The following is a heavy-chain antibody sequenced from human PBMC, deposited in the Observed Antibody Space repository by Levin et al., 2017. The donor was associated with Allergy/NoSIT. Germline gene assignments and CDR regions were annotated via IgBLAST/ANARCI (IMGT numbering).Heavy chain of an antibody. Sequence: ASVKVSCKASGYTFTSYAMHWVRQAPGQRLEWMGWINAGNGNTKYSQKFQGRVTITRDTSASTAYMELSSLRSEDTAVYYCAGGHGSGWIGFDYWGQGTLVTVSS. CDR2: INAGNGNT. J-gene: IGHJ4*02. D-gene: IGHD6-19*01. CDR3: AGGHGSGWIGFDY. CDR1: GYTFTSYA. V-gene: IGHV1-3*01.